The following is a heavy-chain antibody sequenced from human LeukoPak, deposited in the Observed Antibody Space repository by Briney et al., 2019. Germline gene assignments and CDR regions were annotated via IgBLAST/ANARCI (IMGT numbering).Heavy chain of an antibody. CDR2: INHSGST. CDR1: GGSFSGFY. Sequence: SETLSLTCAVSGGSFSGFYWSWIRQPPGKGLEWIGEINHSGSTNYNPSLKSRVTISLDTSKNVFSLKLSSVTAADTAMYYCARYSRGYDDAFDIWGQGTMVTVSS. D-gene: IGHD3-22*01. J-gene: IGHJ3*02. CDR3: ARYSRGYDDAFDI. V-gene: IGHV4-34*01.